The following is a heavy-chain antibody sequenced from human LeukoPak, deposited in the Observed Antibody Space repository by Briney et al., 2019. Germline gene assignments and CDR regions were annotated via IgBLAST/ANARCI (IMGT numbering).Heavy chain of an antibody. CDR1: GASISTYF. D-gene: IGHD4/OR15-4a*01. CDR2: VYNGGST. Sequence: SETLSLTCTVSGASISTYFWSWLRQPPGKGLENIGYVYNGGSTSYNPSLKSRVTMSVDTSKNQFSPKLSSVTAADTAVYYCARGGASSKWLDSWGQGTLVTVSS. CDR3: ARGGASSKWLDS. V-gene: IGHV4-59*01. J-gene: IGHJ5*01.